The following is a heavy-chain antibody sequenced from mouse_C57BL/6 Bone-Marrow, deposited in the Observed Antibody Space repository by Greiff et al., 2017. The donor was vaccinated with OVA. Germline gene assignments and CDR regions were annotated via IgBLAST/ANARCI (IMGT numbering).Heavy chain of an antibody. J-gene: IGHJ2*01. CDR1: GYTFTDYN. CDR3: ARSGLLRSNIDY. D-gene: IGHD1-1*01. V-gene: IGHV1-22*01. Sequence: DVQLQESGPELVKPGASVKMSCKASGYTFTDYNMHWVKQSHGKSLEWIGYINPNNGGTSYNQKFKGKATLTVDKSYSTAYMELRSLTSVYSSVNYEARSGLLRSNIDYWGQGTTVTVSS. CDR2: INPNNGGT.